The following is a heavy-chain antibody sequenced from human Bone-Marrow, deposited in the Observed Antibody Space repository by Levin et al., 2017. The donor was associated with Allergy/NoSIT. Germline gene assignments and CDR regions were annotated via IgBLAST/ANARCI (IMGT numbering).Heavy chain of an antibody. CDR2: IKPDGSEK. CDR3: ARSQTRGIVVVPAAISADY. V-gene: IGHV3-7*01. J-gene: IGHJ4*02. Sequence: TGGSLRLSCEASGFSFSNFWMAWVRLAPGKGLQWLANIKPDGSEKYYVDSVKGRFTISRDNAKNSLYLQMNSLRAEDTAVYYCARSQTRGIVVVPAAISADYWGQGTLVTVSS. D-gene: IGHD2-2*02. CDR1: GFSFSNFW.